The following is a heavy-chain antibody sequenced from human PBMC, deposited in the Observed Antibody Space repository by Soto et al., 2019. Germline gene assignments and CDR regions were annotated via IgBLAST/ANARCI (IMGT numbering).Heavy chain of an antibody. CDR3: AKGQGSSGLGY. D-gene: IGHD6-19*01. Sequence: LRLSCAASGFTFSSYGMHWVRQAPGKGLEWVAVISYDGSNKYYADSVKGRFTISRDNSKNTLYLQMNSLRAEDTAVYYCAKGQGSSGLGYWGQGTLVTVSS. J-gene: IGHJ4*02. CDR2: ISYDGSNK. CDR1: GFTFSSYG. V-gene: IGHV3-30*18.